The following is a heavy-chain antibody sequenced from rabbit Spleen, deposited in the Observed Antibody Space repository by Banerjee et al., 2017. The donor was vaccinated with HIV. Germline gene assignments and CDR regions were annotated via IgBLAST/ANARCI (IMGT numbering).Heavy chain of an antibody. CDR3: ARGAGYANYAYNL. CDR2: IYPITETT. J-gene: IGHJ4*01. Sequence: QSLEESGGDLVKPGASLTLTCTASGFSLSSDYYMNWVRQAPGKGLEWIGIIYPITETTYYANWVNGRFTISSDNAQNTVDLQMNSLTAADTATYFCARGAGYANYAYNLWGPGTLVTVS. D-gene: IGHD6-1*01. CDR1: GFSLSSDYY. V-gene: IGHV1S40*01.